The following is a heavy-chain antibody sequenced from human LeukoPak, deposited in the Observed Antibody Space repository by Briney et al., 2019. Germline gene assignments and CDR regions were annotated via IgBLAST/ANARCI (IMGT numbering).Heavy chain of an antibody. CDR2: IIPIFGTA. Sequence: SVKVSCKASGGTFSSYAISWVRQAPGQGLEWMGRIIPIFGTANYAQKLQGRVTMTTDTSTSTAYMELRSLRSDDTAVYYCARSWGALDYWGQGTLVTVSS. CDR3: ARSWGALDY. J-gene: IGHJ4*02. CDR1: GGTFSSYA. D-gene: IGHD3-16*01. V-gene: IGHV1-69*05.